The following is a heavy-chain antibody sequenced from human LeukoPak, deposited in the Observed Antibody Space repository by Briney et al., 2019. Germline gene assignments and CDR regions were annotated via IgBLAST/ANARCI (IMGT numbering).Heavy chain of an antibody. CDR2: IYPGDSDT. J-gene: IGHJ3*02. CDR1: GYSFSSYW. D-gene: IGHD3-16*01. Sequence: GESLKISCKGSGYSFSSYWIGWVRQMPGKGLEWMGIIYPGDSDTRYSPSFQGQVTISADKSTSTAYLQWSSLKASDTAMYYCARPSLGRGESGDIWGQGTMVTVSS. V-gene: IGHV5-51*01. CDR3: ARPSLGRGESGDI.